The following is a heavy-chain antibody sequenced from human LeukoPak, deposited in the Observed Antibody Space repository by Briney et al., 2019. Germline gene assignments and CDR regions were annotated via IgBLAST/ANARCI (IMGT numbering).Heavy chain of an antibody. J-gene: IGHJ3*02. D-gene: IGHD3-10*01. V-gene: IGHV3-21*01. CDR1: GFTFSSYS. CDR2: ISSSSSYI. Sequence: GGSLRLSCAASGFTFSSYSMNWVRQAPGKGLEWVSSISSSSSYIYYADSVKGRFTMSRDNAKNSLYLQMNSLRAEDTAVYYCARDSGSAAFDIWGQGTMVTVSS. CDR3: ARDSGSAAFDI.